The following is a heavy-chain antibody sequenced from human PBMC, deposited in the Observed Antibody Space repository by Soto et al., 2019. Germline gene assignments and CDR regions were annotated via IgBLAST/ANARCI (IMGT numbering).Heavy chain of an antibody. Sequence: GGSLRLSCEASGITFSNYAMSWVRQAPGKGLDWVSGISGSGDRTYYTDSVKGRFTISRDNYKNTLYLQMNSLRAEDTALYYCAKSRTEIETQYYYYMDVWGNGTTVTVSS. CDR3: AKSRTEIETQYYYYMDV. CDR1: GITFSNYA. J-gene: IGHJ6*03. D-gene: IGHD1-1*01. V-gene: IGHV3-23*01. CDR2: ISGSGDRT.